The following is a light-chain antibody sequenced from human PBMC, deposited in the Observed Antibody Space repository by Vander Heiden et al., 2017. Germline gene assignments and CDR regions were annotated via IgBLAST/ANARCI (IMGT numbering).Light chain of an antibody. CDR1: SSNIGAGYD. Sequence: QSVLPQPPSVSGAPGQRVTISCTGSSSNIGAGYDGHWNKQRPGTAPKHITYGNSNRPAGVPDRFSGSKSGTSAALASTGLQAEDEAEYYCQSYDSSMSGSHVVFGGGTKLTVL. CDR2: GNS. V-gene: IGLV1-40*01. J-gene: IGLJ2*01. CDR3: QSYDSSMSGSHVV.